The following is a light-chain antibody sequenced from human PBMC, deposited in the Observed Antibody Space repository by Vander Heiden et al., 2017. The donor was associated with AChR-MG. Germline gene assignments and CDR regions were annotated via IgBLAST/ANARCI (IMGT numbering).Light chain of an antibody. V-gene: IGKV3-11*01. CDR1: QSVSSY. CDR2: AAS. Sequence: EIVLTQSPATLSLSPGARATLSCRASQSVSSYLAWYQQKPGQAPRLLIYAASNRATGIPARFSGSGSGTDFTLTISSLEPEDFAVYYCQQRSNWPTFGQGTKLEIK. CDR3: QQRSNWPT. J-gene: IGKJ2*01.